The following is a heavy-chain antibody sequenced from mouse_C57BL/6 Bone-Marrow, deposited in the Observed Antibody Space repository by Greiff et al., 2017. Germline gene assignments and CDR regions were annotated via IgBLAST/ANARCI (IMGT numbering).Heavy chain of an antibody. CDR3: ARWMVTGWYFDV. Sequence: VQLQQPGAELVKPGASVKLSCKASGYTFTSYWMHWVKQRPGPGLEWIGMIHPTSGSTNYNEKFKSKTTLTVDTSSSTAYMQLSSLTSEDSAVYYCARWMVTGWYFDVWGTGTTVTVSS. CDR1: GYTFTSYW. J-gene: IGHJ1*03. V-gene: IGHV1-64*01. D-gene: IGHD2-2*01. CDR2: IHPTSGST.